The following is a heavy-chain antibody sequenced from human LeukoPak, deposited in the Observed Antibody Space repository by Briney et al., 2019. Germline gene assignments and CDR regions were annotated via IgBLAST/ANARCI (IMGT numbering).Heavy chain of an antibody. CDR1: GGSFSGYY. V-gene: IGHV4-34*01. Sequence: SETLSLTCAVYGGSFSGYYWSWIRQPPGKGLEWIGEINHSGSTNYNPSLKSRVTIPVDTSKNQFSLKLSSVTAADTAVYYCARRPTALRGRLDYWGQGTLVTVSS. D-gene: IGHD4-17*01. J-gene: IGHJ4*02. CDR3: ARRPTALRGRLDY. CDR2: INHSGST.